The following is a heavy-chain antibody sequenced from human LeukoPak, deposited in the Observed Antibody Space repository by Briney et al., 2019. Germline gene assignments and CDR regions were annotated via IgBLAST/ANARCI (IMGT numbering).Heavy chain of an antibody. CDR1: GFTFSSYS. V-gene: IGHV3-48*01. CDR2: ISSSSSTI. Sequence: GGSLRLSCAASGFTFSSYSMNWVRQAPGKGLEWVSYISSSSSTIYYADSVKGRFTISRDNAKNSLYLQMNSLRAEDTAVYYCARVKKAIAQGPQYEPHTIFGVVISLFDYWGQGTLVTVSS. CDR3: ARVKKAIAQGPQYEPHTIFGVVISLFDY. D-gene: IGHD3-3*01. J-gene: IGHJ4*02.